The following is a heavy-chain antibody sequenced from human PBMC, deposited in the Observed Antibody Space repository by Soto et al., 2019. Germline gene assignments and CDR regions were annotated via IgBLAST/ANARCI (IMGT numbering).Heavy chain of an antibody. CDR1: GFNFKAYG. J-gene: IGHJ6*02. CDR3: AKGSSSVYYYYYGIDV. V-gene: IGHV3-30*18. CDR2: MSFDGSHK. Sequence: GGSLRLSCAASGFNFKAYGMHWVRQAPGKGLEWVTVMSFDGSHKYYADSVKGRFTISRDNSENTLYLQMNSLRPEDTAVYYCAKGSSSVYYYYYGIDVWGQGTTVTVSS. D-gene: IGHD6-6*01.